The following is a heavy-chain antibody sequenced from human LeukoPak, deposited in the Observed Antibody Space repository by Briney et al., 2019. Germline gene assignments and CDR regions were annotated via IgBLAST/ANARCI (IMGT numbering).Heavy chain of an antibody. CDR2: IYYSGST. V-gene: IGHV4-59*12. J-gene: IGHJ3*02. Sequence: SETLSLTCTVSGGSISSYYWSWIRQPPGKGLEWIGYIYYSGSTNYNPSLKSRVTISVDTSKNQFSLKLSSVTAADTAVYYCATEGGSSGYYTNDAFDIWGQGTMVTVSS. D-gene: IGHD3-22*01. CDR3: ATEGGSSGYYTNDAFDI. CDR1: GGSISSYY.